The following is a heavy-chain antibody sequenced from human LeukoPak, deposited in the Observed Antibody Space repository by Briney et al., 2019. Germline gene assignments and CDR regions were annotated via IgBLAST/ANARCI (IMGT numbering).Heavy chain of an antibody. D-gene: IGHD1-26*01. Sequence: SETLSLTCSVSDVSINSYYWNWIRRPPGKGLEWIGYIYYNGNTNYSPSLKSRVTMSVDTSKNLFSLKVSSVTAADTAVYYCARGRSNYYGMDVRGQGTTVTVSS. CDR1: DVSINSYY. CDR3: ARGRSNYYGMDV. J-gene: IGHJ6*02. CDR2: IYYNGNT. V-gene: IGHV4-59*01.